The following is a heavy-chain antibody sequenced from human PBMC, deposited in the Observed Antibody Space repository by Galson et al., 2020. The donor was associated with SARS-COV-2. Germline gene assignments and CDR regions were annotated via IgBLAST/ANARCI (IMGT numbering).Heavy chain of an antibody. CDR2: INHSGST. Sequence: SQASETLSLTCAVYGGSFSGYYWSWIRQPPGKGLEWIGEINHSGSTNYNPSLKSRVTISVDTSKNQFSLKLSSVTAADTAVYYCARGARHTMVRGLDYWGQGTLVTVSS. V-gene: IGHV4-34*01. CDR3: ARGARHTMVRGLDY. CDR1: GGSFSGYY. J-gene: IGHJ4*02. D-gene: IGHD3-10*01.